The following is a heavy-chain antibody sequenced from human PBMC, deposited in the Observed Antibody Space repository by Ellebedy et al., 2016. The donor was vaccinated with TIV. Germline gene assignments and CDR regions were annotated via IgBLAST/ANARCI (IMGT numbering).Heavy chain of an antibody. D-gene: IGHD3-10*01. CDR2: IYQDGSAQ. Sequence: GESLKISCAASGFSFRSYWMSWVRQAPGKGLERVANIYQDGSAQYYVDSVKGRFTISRDNAKNSLYLQMNSLRAEDTAVYYCARGGYGWDYWGQGTLVTVSS. V-gene: IGHV3-7*01. CDR3: ARGGYGWDY. J-gene: IGHJ4*02. CDR1: GFSFRSYW.